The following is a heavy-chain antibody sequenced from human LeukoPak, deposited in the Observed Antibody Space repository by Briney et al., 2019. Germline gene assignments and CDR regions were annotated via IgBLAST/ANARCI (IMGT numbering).Heavy chain of an antibody. D-gene: IGHD6-13*01. CDR2: IYTSGST. J-gene: IGHJ4*02. CDR3: ARGYSSPGHYFDY. V-gene: IGHV4-61*02. CDR1: GGSISSGSYY. Sequence: SETLSLTCTVSGGSISSGSYYWSWIRQPAGKGLEWIGRIYTSGSTNYNPSLKSRVTISVDTSKNQFSLKLSSVTAADMAVYYCARGYSSPGHYFDYWGQGTLVTVSS.